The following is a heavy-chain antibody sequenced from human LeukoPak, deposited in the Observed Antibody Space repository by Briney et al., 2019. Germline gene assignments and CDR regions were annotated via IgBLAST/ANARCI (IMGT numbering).Heavy chain of an antibody. CDR3: AKDRDSGWYIFAYYGMDV. Sequence: GGSLRLSCAASGFTFSSYGMHWVRQAPGKGLEWVAFIRYDGSNKYYADSVKGRFTISRDNSKNTLYLQMNSLRAEDTAVYYCAKDRDSGWYIFAYYGMDVWGQGTTVTVSS. CDR1: GFTFSSYG. V-gene: IGHV3-30*02. D-gene: IGHD6-19*01. CDR2: IRYDGSNK. J-gene: IGHJ6*02.